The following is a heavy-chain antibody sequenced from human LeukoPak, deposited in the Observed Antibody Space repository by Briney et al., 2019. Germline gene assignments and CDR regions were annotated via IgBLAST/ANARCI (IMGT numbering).Heavy chain of an antibody. CDR2: ISGSSDNT. J-gene: IGHJ4*02. CDR1: GFTFSTYA. D-gene: IGHD3-3*01. V-gene: IGHV3-23*01. CDR3: AKGVEWLLGVNFDY. Sequence: PGGSLRLSCAASGFTFSTYAMAWVRQAPGMGLEWVSSISGSSDNTYYTDSVKGRFTVSRDNFKNTLSLQMTGLRAEDTAVYYCAKGVEWLLGVNFDYWGQGILVTVSS.